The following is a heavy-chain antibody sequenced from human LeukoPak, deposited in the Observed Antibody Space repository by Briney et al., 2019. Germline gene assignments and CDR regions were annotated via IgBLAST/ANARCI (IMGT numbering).Heavy chain of an antibody. J-gene: IGHJ6*02. CDR3: AKYYSERHYGMDV. Sequence: PTGGSLRLSCAASGFTFSNNAMSWVRQAPGKGLEWVSATSTSGGSAYYADSVKGRFTISRDNSKNTLYLQMNSLRAEDTGIYYCAKYYSERHYGMDVWGQGTTVTVSS. CDR1: GFTFSNNA. V-gene: IGHV3-23*01. D-gene: IGHD4-11*01. CDR2: TSTSGGSA.